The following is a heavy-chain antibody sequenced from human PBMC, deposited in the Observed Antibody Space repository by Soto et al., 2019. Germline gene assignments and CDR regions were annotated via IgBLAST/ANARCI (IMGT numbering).Heavy chain of an antibody. D-gene: IGHD3-22*01. Sequence: SVKVSCKASGGTFSSYAISWVRQAPGQGLEWMGGIIPIFGTANYAQKFQGRVTITADKSTSTAYMELSSLRSEDTAVYYCARAFYYYDSSGYERNWFDPWGQGTLVTVSS. CDR2: IIPIFGTA. CDR3: ARAFYYYDSSGYERNWFDP. CDR1: GGTFSSYA. J-gene: IGHJ5*02. V-gene: IGHV1-69*06.